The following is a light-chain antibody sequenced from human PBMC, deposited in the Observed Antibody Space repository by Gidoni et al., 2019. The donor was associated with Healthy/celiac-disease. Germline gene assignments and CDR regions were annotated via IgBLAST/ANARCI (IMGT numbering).Light chain of an antibody. V-gene: IGLV2-11*01. CDR3: CSYAGSYTFGV. CDR2: DVS. J-gene: IGLJ2*01. CDR1: SSDVGGSNY. Sequence: QSALPQPRSVSGSLGPSVTISCTGTSSDVGGSNYGSWYPRHPGKAPQLMIYDVSKRPSGVPDRFSGYKSGNTASLPISWLQAEDEADYYCCSYAGSYTFGVFGGGTKLTVL.